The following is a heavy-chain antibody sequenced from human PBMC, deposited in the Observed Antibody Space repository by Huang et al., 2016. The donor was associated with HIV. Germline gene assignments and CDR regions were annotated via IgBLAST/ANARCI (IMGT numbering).Heavy chain of an antibody. CDR3: ARVDLLLGKYGDYEENAFDI. V-gene: IGHV4-61*01. Sequence: QFQLQESGPGLVKPSETLSLTCTVSGGSVSSGSYYWSWIRQPPGKVLEWSGYIYYSGSTNDNPFLKSRVAISVDTSKNQFSRKRSSVTAADTAVYYCARVDLLLGKYGDYEENAFDIWGQGTMVTVSS. CDR1: GGSVSSGSYY. J-gene: IGHJ3*02. CDR2: IYYSGST. D-gene: IGHD4-17*01.